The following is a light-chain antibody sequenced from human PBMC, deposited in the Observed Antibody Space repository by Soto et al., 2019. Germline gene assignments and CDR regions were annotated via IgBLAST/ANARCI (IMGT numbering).Light chain of an antibody. V-gene: IGKV1-5*01. CDR2: DAS. J-gene: IGKJ1*01. Sequence: DIQMTQSPSTLSASVGDRVTITCRVSQSISDWLAWYQQKPGRAPKLLIYDASSLESGVPSRFSGSGSGTEFTLTISSLQPDDFATYYCQQYNSYSRTFGQGTKVDIK. CDR1: QSISDW. CDR3: QQYNSYSRT.